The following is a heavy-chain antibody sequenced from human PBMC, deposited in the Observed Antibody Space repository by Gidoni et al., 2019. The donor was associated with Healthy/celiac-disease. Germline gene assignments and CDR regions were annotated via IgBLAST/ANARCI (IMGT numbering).Heavy chain of an antibody. V-gene: IGHV3-21*01. CDR1: GFTFSSYS. J-gene: IGHJ6*02. CDR3: ARGGATSYCSSTSCYPLGMDV. Sequence: EVQLVESGGGLVKPGGSLRLSCAASGFTFSSYSMNWVRQAPGKGLEWFSSISSSSSYIYYADSVEGRFTISRDNAKNSLYLQMNSLRAEDTAVYYCARGGATSYCSSTSCYPLGMDVWGQGTTVTVSS. D-gene: IGHD2-2*01. CDR2: ISSSSSYI.